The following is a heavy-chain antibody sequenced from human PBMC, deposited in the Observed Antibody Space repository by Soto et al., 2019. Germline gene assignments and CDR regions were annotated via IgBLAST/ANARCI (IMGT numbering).Heavy chain of an antibody. Sequence: SSETLSLTCAVYGGSFSGYYWSWIRQPPGKGLEWIGEINHSGSTNYNPSLKSRVTISVDTSKNQFSLKLSSVTAADTAVYYCARLQIFGVVITRTRRNWFDPWGQGTLVTVSS. J-gene: IGHJ5*02. CDR1: GGSFSGYY. D-gene: IGHD3-3*01. CDR3: ARLQIFGVVITRTRRNWFDP. CDR2: INHSGST. V-gene: IGHV4-34*01.